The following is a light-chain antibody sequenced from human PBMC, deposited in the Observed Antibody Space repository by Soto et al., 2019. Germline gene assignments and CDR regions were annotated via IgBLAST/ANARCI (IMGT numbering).Light chain of an antibody. J-gene: IGKJ4*01. CDR3: QQLNSSPRT. CDR2: AAS. V-gene: IGKV1-9*01. CDR1: QGISSY. Sequence: DIQLTQSRSFLSASVGDRVTITCRASQGISSYLAWYQQKPGKAPKLLIYAASTLQSGVPSRFSGSGSGTEFTLTISSLQPEDFATYYCQQLNSSPRTFGGGTKVEIK.